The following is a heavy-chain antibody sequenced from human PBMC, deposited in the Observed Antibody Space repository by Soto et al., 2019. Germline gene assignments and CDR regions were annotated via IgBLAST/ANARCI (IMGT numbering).Heavy chain of an antibody. J-gene: IGHJ4*02. CDR3: ARNLDYGDFFDY. V-gene: IGHV3-21*01. D-gene: IGHD4-17*01. Sequence: EVQLVESGGGLVKPGGSLRLSCAASGFTFSSYSMNWVRQAPGKGLEWVSSISRSSSYIYYADSVKGRFTISRDNAKNSLYLQMNSLRAEDTALYYCARNLDYGDFFDYWGQGTLVTVSS. CDR2: ISRSSSYI. CDR1: GFTFSSYS.